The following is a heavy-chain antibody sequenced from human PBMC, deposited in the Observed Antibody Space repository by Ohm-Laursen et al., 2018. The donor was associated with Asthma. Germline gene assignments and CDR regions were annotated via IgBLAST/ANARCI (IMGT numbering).Heavy chain of an antibody. CDR1: GFTFSSYG. V-gene: IGHV3-33*01. J-gene: IGHJ4*02. CDR3: ARDKWGIAAAGTFDY. D-gene: IGHD6-13*01. CDR2: IWYDGSKK. Sequence: SLRLSCTASGFTFSSYGMHWVRQAPGKGLEWVAVIWYDGSKKYYADSVKGRFTISRDNSKNTLYLQMNSLRAEDTAVYYCARDKWGIAAAGTFDYWGQGTLVTVSS.